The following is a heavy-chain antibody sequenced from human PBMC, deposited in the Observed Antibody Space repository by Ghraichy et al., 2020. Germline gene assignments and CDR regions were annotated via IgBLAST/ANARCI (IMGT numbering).Heavy chain of an antibody. D-gene: IGHD5-12*01. CDR1: GYTFTEYF. J-gene: IGHJ3*02. CDR3: YHSGSSDGYDAFDI. Sequence: ASVKVSCKASGYTFTEYFLHWVRQAPGQGLEWMGRIDPNSGDTNYAQKFQGRVTLTRDTSSSTAYMELRLRSDDTAVYYCYHSGSSDGYDAFDIWGQGTLVTISS. V-gene: IGHV1-2*06. CDR2: IDPNSGDT.